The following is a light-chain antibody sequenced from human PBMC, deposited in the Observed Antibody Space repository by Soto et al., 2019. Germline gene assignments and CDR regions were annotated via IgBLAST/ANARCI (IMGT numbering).Light chain of an antibody. CDR3: QQYGSSPYT. Sequence: EIVLTQYPGTLSLSPGERATLSCRASQSVSSSYLAWYQQKPGQAPRLLIDGASNRATGIPDRFSGSGSGTDFTLTISRLEAEDFAVYYCQQYGSSPYTFGQGTKLEIK. CDR1: QSVSSSY. CDR2: GAS. V-gene: IGKV3-20*01. J-gene: IGKJ2*01.